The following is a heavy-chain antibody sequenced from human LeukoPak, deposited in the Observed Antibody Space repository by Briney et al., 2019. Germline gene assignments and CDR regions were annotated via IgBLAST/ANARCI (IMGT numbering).Heavy chain of an antibody. J-gene: IGHJ4*02. V-gene: IGHV3-23*01. CDR3: ARGIWS. CDR2: ISGSGGST. Sequence: GGSLRLSCAASGFTFSSYAMSWVRQAPGKGLEWVSAISGSGGSTYYADSVKGRFTISRDDAKNLLYLDMNSLRAEDTAAYYCARGIWSWGQGTLVTVSS. CDR1: GFTFSSYA. D-gene: IGHD3-16*01.